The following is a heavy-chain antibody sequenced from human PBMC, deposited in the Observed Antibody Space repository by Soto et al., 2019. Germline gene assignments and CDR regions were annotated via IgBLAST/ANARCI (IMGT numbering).Heavy chain of an antibody. CDR3: ARIPPIAVAGTRFGYFDL. V-gene: IGHV3-33*01. CDR1: GFTFSSYG. Sequence: QVQLEESGGGVVQPGRSLRLSCAASGFTFSSYGMHWVRQAPGKGLEWVAVIGYDGSNKYYADSVKGRFTISRDNSKNMLYLQMNSVGAEDTAVYYCARIPPIAVAGTRFGYFDLWGRGTLVNVSS. D-gene: IGHD6-19*01. CDR2: IGYDGSNK. J-gene: IGHJ2*01.